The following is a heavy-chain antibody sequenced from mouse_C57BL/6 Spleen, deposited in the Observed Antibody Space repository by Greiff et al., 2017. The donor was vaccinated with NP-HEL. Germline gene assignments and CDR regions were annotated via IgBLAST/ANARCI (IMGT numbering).Heavy chain of an antibody. V-gene: IGHV5-16*01. CDR2: INYDGSST. J-gene: IGHJ2*01. CDR1: GFTFSDYY. CDR3: ARDWGSLDY. Sequence: EVKLVESEGGLVQPGRSMKLSCTASGFTFSDYYMAWVRQVPEKGLEWVANINYDGSSTYYLDSLKSRFIISRDNAKNILYLQMSSLKSEDTATYYCARDWGSLDYWGQGTTLTVSS. D-gene: IGHD1-1*02.